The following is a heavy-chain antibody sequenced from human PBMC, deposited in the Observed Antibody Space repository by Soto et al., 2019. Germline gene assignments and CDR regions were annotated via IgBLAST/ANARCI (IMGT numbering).Heavy chain of an antibody. D-gene: IGHD3-3*01. CDR3: AKIWRTGNWFCDL. Sequence: EVQLLESGGGLVQPGGSLRLSCAASGFTFSSNAMTWVRQATGKGLEWVSSISDSGSRTHYADSVKGRFTDSRDNSKNTLYLQMNSLGAEDTAVYYCAKIWRTGNWFCDLWGRGTLVTVSS. CDR1: GFTFSSNA. J-gene: IGHJ2*01. CDR2: ISDSGSRT. V-gene: IGHV3-23*01.